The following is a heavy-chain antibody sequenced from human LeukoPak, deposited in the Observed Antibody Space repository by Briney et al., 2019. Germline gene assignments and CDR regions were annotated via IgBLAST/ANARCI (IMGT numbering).Heavy chain of an antibody. J-gene: IGHJ5*02. D-gene: IGHD5-18*01. CDR2: IYSSGSS. V-gene: IGHV4-4*07. CDR1: GGSISSHY. CDR3: ARGGRSYDSHGKFDP. Sequence: SETLSLTCTGSGGSISSHYWSWVRQPAGKGLEWIGRIYSSGSSNYNPSLKSRVTMSVDTSRKQLSLQVRSVTAADTAVYYCARGGRSYDSHGKFDPWGQGTLVTVSS.